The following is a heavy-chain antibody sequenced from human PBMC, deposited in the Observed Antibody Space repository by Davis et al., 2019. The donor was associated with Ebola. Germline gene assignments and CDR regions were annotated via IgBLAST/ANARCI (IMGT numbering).Heavy chain of an antibody. CDR1: GFTFSTSN. J-gene: IGHJ5*02. CDR2: IWYDGSNK. CDR3: ARTYCSSTSCLNWFDP. V-gene: IGHV3-33*08. Sequence: SLKISCAVPGFTFSTSNMNWVRQAPGKGLEWVAVIWYDGSNKYYADSVKGRFTISRDNSKNTLYLQMNSLRAEDTAVYYCARTYCSSTSCLNWFDPWGQGTLVTVSS. D-gene: IGHD2-2*01.